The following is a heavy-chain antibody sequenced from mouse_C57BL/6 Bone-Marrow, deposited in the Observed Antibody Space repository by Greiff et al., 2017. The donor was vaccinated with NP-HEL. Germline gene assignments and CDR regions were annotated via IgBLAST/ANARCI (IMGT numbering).Heavy chain of an antibody. CDR1: GYTFTDYY. Sequence: EVQLQQSGPELVKPGASVKISCKASGYTFTDYYMNWVKQSHGQSLEWIGDINPNNGGTSYNQKFKGKATLTVDKSSSTAYMELRSLPSEDSAVYYGARSRVLGGIYALDYWGQGTSVTVSA. CDR2: INPNNGGT. V-gene: IGHV1-26*01. CDR3: ARSRVLGGIYALDY. J-gene: IGHJ4*01. D-gene: IGHD1-1*01.